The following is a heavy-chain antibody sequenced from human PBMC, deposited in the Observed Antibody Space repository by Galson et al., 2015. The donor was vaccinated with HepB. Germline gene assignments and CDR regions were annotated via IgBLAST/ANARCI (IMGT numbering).Heavy chain of an antibody. CDR2: ISPYNGNT. CDR3: AREVAIQPWLSGYFDY. Sequence: SVKVSCKASGYTFNIYGISWVRQAPGQGLEWMGWISPYNGNTNYAQNFQGRVTMTTDTSTSTAYMELRSLRSNDTAVYYCAREVAIQPWLSGYFDYWGQGTLVTVSS. D-gene: IGHD5-18*01. CDR1: GYTFNIYG. V-gene: IGHV1-18*04. J-gene: IGHJ4*02.